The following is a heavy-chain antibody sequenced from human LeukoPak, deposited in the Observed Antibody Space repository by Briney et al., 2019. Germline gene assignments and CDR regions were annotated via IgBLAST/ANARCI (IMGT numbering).Heavy chain of an antibody. V-gene: IGHV1-2*06. Sequence: GASVKASCKASGGTFSSYAISWVRQAPGQGLEWMGRINPNSGGTNYAQKFQGRVTMTWDTSISTAYMELSRLRSDDTAVYYCASQAASYNWFDPWGQGTLVTVSS. CDR2: INPNSGGT. CDR3: ASQAASYNWFDP. CDR1: GGTFSSYA. D-gene: IGHD2-15*01. J-gene: IGHJ5*02.